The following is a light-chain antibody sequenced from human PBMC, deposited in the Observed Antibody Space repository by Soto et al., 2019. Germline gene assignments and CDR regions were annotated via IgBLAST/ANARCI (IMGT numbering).Light chain of an antibody. J-gene: IGLJ3*02. Sequence: QSVLTQPPSASGTPGQRVTISFSGSSSNIGTNAVNWCQQLPGTAPRLLIYSNDQRPPGVPDRFSGSKSGTSASLGISGLQSEDEADYFCAVWDDSLNGWVFGGGTKVTVL. CDR2: SND. CDR1: SSNIGTNA. CDR3: AVWDDSLNGWV. V-gene: IGLV1-44*01.